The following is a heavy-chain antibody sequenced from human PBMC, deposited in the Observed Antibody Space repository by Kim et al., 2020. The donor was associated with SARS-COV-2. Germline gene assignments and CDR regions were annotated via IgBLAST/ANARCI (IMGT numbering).Heavy chain of an antibody. CDR2: ISSSSSYI. D-gene: IGHD3-10*01. J-gene: IGHJ4*02. Sequence: GGSLRLSCAASGFTFSSYSMNWVRQAPGKGLEWVSSISSSSSYIYYADSVKGRFTISRDNAKNSLYLQMNSLRAEDTAVYYCARGLVLWFGELSSPVGDYWGQGTLVTVSS. CDR3: ARGLVLWFGELSSPVGDY. CDR1: GFTFSSYS. V-gene: IGHV3-21*01.